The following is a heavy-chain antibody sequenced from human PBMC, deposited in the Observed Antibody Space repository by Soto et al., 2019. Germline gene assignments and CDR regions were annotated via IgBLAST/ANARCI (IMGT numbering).Heavy chain of an antibody. V-gene: IGHV4-34*01. J-gene: IGHJ5*02. Sequence: QVQLQQWGAGLLKPSETLSLTCAVYGGSFSGYYWSWIRQPPGKGLEWIGEINHSGSTNYNPSLKSRVTISVDTSKNQFSLKLSSVTAADPAVYYCARGPTHLGYCRGLLSQGGWFDPWGQGTLVTVSS. CDR3: ARGPTHLGYCRGLLSQGGWFDP. D-gene: IGHD2-15*01. CDR1: GGSFSGYY. CDR2: INHSGST.